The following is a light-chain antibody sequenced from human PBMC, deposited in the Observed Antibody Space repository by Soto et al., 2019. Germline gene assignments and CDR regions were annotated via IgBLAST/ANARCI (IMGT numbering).Light chain of an antibody. CDR2: GAS. V-gene: IGKV3-15*01. Sequence: EIVMTQSPATLSVSPGERATLSCRASQSVSSNLAWYQQKPGQAPRLLIYGASTRATGIPARFSGSGSGTEFTLTISSLQSEDFAVYYCQQYNNWSPSTLGPGTKVDI. CDR1: QSVSSN. J-gene: IGKJ2*01. CDR3: QQYNNWSPST.